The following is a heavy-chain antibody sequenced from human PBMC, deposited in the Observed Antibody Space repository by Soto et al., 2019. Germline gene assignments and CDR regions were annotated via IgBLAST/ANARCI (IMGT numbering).Heavy chain of an antibody. V-gene: IGHV3-48*03. Sequence: GGSLRLCCAASGFSFSSYEMNWVRQAPGKGLEWVSYISSSGSTIYYADSVKGRFTISRDNAKNSLYLQMNSLRAEDTAVYYCAREGYSYGYLWGQGTLVTVSS. J-gene: IGHJ4*02. CDR2: ISSSGSTI. CDR3: AREGYSYGYL. CDR1: GFSFSSYE. D-gene: IGHD5-18*01.